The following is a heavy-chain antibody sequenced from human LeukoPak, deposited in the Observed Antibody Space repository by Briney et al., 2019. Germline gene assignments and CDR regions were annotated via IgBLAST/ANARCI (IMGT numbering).Heavy chain of an antibody. CDR2: ISSSSSYI. V-gene: IGHV3-21*01. J-gene: IGHJ5*02. Sequence: PGGSVRLSCAASGFTFSSYSMNWVRQAPGKGLEWVSSISSSSSYIYYADSVKGRFTISRDNAKNSLYLQMNSLRAEDTAVYYCARDHRLGSSSWYWFDPWGQGTLVTVSS. D-gene: IGHD6-13*01. CDR1: GFTFSSYS. CDR3: ARDHRLGSSSWYWFDP.